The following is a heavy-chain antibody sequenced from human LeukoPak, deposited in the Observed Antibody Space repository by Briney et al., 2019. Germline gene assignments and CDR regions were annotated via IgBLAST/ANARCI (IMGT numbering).Heavy chain of an antibody. CDR1: GYTFTSCD. CDR3: ARYRARCSSTSCYPDY. V-gene: IGHV1-8*01. D-gene: IGHD2-2*01. Sequence: ASVKVSCKASGYTFTSCDINWVRQATGQGLEWMGWMNPNSGNTGYAQKFQGRVTMTRNTSISTAYMELSSLRSEDTAVYYCARYRARCSSTSCYPDYWGQGTLVTVSS. CDR2: MNPNSGNT. J-gene: IGHJ4*02.